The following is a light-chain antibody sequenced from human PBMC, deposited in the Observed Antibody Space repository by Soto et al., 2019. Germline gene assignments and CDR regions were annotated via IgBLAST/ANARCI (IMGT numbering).Light chain of an antibody. CDR3: QKYNSAPLT. V-gene: IGKV1-27*01. CDR1: QGIAPY. CDR2: ATS. J-gene: IGKJ4*01. Sequence: GDRVTITCRASQGIAPYLAWFQQKPGKVPKLLIYATSTLQSGVPSRFSGSGSGTDFTLTINSLQPEDVGTYYCQKYNSAPLTFAGGTKVDIK.